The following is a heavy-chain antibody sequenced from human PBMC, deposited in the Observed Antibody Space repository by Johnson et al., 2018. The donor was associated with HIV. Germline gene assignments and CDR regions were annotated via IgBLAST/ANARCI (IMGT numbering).Heavy chain of an antibody. V-gene: IGHV3-66*03. CDR2: INSDGSST. CDR1: GFAVSSNF. CDR3: ARGSISLILVGAFDI. D-gene: IGHD2-8*02. Sequence: EVQLVESGGGLIQPGGSLRLSCAASGFAVSSNFMSWVRQAPGKGLVWVSRINSDGSSTTYADSVKGRFTISRDNSKNKVFVQMNSLRAEDTAVYYCARGSISLILVGAFDIWGQGTMVTVSS. J-gene: IGHJ3*02.